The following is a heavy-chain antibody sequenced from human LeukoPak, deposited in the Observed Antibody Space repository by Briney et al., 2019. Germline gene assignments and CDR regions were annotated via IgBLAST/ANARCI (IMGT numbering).Heavy chain of an antibody. CDR2: INHTGST. J-gene: IGHJ4*02. CDR1: GGSFSGYY. V-gene: IGHV4-34*01. Sequence: PSETLSLTCAVYGGSFSGYYWSWIRQPPGKGLEWIGEINHTGSTNYNPSLKSRVTISVDTSKNLFSLKLSSVTAADTAVYYCARVLLAVAGTDYFDYWGQGTLVTVSS. D-gene: IGHD6-19*01. CDR3: ARVLLAVAGTDYFDY.